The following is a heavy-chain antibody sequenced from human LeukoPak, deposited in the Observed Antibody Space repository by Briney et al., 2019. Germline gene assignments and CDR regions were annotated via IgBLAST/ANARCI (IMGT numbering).Heavy chain of an antibody. CDR1: GFTFSSYS. D-gene: IGHD1-26*01. J-gene: IGHJ3*02. V-gene: IGHV3-21*01. Sequence: GGSLRLSCAASGFTFSSYSMNWVRQAPGKGLEWVSSISSSSSYIYYADSVKGRFTISRDNARNSLYLQMNSLRAEDTAVYYCARALPSPLYSGSYADAFDIWGQGTMVTVSS. CDR2: ISSSSSYI. CDR3: ARALPSPLYSGSYADAFDI.